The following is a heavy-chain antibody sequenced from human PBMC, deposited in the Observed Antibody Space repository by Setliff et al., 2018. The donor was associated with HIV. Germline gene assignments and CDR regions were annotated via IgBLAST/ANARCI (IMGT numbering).Heavy chain of an antibody. CDR1: GGSIGSHY. Sequence: ASETLSLTCSVSGGSIGSHYWSWIRQPPGKGLEWIASIRSSGGTYYNPSLQSRVIISVDTSNNQISLKLTSVTAADTAVYYCTIPASSLAPNWGRGTQVTVSS. CDR2: IRSSGGT. CDR3: TIPASSLAPN. J-gene: IGHJ4*02. V-gene: IGHV4-59*05.